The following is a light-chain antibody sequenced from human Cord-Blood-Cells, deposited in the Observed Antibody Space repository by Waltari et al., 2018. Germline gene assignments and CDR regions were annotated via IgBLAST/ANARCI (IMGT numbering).Light chain of an antibody. CDR1: QSVSSN. J-gene: IGKJ1*01. CDR2: GAA. Sequence: IVMTQSPATLSVSPGERATLPCRASQSVSSNLAWYQQKPGQAPRLLIYGAATRATGIPARFSGSGSGTEFTLTISSLQSEDFAVYYCQQYNKWPPWTFGQGTKVEIK. V-gene: IGKV3-15*01. CDR3: QQYNKWPPWT.